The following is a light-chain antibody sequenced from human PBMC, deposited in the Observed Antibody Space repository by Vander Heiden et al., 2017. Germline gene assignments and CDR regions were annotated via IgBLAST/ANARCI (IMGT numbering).Light chain of an antibody. Sequence: SYELTQPPSVSVSPGQTASITCSGEKLGDKYVTWYQQKAGQSPVLVLYQDRQRPSGIPERFSGSNSGKTATLTISGTQPPDEADYYCQAWDRDMVVFGGGTKLTVL. CDR1: KLGDKY. CDR2: QDR. J-gene: IGLJ2*01. CDR3: QAWDRDMVV. V-gene: IGLV3-1*01.